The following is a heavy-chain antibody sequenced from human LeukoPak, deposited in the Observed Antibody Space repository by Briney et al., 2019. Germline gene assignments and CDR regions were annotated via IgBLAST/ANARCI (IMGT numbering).Heavy chain of an antibody. V-gene: IGHV3-21*01. D-gene: IGHD2-21*02. Sequence: KSGGPVRLLCAASVFPLSIYSTNWVRQSPGKALECVSSISSSSCYIFYAHSVKRRFTISRDHAKNSLYLQMNSLRAEDTAVYYCAREAYCGGDCYSEDFDYWGQGTLVTVSS. J-gene: IGHJ4*02. CDR3: AREAYCGGDCYSEDFDY. CDR2: ISSSSCYI. CDR1: VFPLSIYS.